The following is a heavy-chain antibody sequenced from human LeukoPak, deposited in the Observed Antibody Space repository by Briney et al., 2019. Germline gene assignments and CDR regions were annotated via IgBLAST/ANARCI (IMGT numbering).Heavy chain of an antibody. J-gene: IGHJ6*02. Sequence: GASVKVSCKASGGTFSSYAISWVRQAPGQGLEWMGGIIPIFGTANYAQKFQGRVTITADESTSTAYMELSSRRSEDTAVYYCARYCSSPSCYEHYYYGMDVWGQGTTVTVSS. D-gene: IGHD2-2*01. CDR2: IIPIFGTA. CDR1: GGTFSSYA. CDR3: ARYCSSPSCYEHYYYGMDV. V-gene: IGHV1-69*13.